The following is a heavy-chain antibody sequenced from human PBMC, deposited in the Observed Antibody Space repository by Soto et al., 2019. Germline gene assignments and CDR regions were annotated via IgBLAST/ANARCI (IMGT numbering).Heavy chain of an antibody. CDR2: ISSRSGTI. J-gene: IGHJ4*02. CDR1: GLKFSYYY. D-gene: IGHD3-10*01. CDR3: ARVWNGSGSYYNRPLDY. V-gene: IGHV3-11*01. Sequence: GGSLRLSCAAAGLKFSYYYMTWIRQDPGQGLEWVSYISSRSGTIFYADSVKGRFTISRDNAKNSLYLQMNSLRAEDTAVYYCARVWNGSGSYYNRPLDYWGQGTLVTVSS.